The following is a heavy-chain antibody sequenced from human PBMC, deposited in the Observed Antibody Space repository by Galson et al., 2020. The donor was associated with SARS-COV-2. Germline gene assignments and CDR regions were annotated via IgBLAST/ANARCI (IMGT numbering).Heavy chain of an antibody. CDR3: ARVEHDFWSDTGPFDY. CDR2: IYYSGST. J-gene: IGHJ4*02. V-gene: IGHV4-59*11. D-gene: IGHD3-3*01. CDR1: GGSISSHY. Sequence: SETLSLTCTVSGGSISSHYWSWIRQPPGKGLEWIGYIYYSGSTNYNPSLKSRVTISVDTSKNQFSLKLSSVTAADTAVYYCARVEHDFWSDTGPFDYWGQGTLVTVSS.